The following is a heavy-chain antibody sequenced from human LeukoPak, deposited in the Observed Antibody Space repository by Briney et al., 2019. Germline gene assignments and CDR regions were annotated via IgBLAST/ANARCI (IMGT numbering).Heavy chain of an antibody. CDR3: AGFGMSAPN. CDR1: GASIKSTDYY. D-gene: IGHD3-16*01. V-gene: IGHV4-39*07. J-gene: IGHJ4*01. Sequence: SETLSLTCSVSGASIKSTDYYWVWLRQSPGKGLEWIGSIYYSGSTYNNSSLQRRYTISVDSSNNLFSLKLTSVTAADTALYFCAGFGMSAPNWGQGTLVSVSS. CDR2: IYYSGST.